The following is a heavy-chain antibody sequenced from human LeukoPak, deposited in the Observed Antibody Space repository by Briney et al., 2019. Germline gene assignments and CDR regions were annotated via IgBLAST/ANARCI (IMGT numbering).Heavy chain of an antibody. J-gene: IGHJ4*02. V-gene: IGHV3-23*01. D-gene: IGHD2-2*01. CDR1: AFTFSSYA. Sequence: GRSRRLSCAASAFTFSSYAMSWVRQAAGKGLEWVSAISGSGGRTKHADSVKGRFTISRDNSKNTLYLQMNGLRAEDTAVYYCAKDAPVNIVIVPAANSWGQGTLVTVSS. CDR3: AKDAPVNIVIVPAANS. CDR2: ISGSGGRT.